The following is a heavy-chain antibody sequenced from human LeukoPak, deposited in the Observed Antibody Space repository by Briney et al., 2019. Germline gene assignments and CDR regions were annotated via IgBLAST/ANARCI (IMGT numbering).Heavy chain of an antibody. CDR3: ARDLNCGGDCYRANNNDY. D-gene: IGHD2-21*02. Sequence: SVKVSCKASGGTFSSYAISWVRQAPGQGLEWMGGIIPIFGTANYAQKLQGRVTITADESTSTAYMELSSLRSEDTAVYYCARDLNCGGDCYRANNNDYWGQGTLVTVSS. J-gene: IGHJ4*02. V-gene: IGHV1-69*13. CDR2: IIPIFGTA. CDR1: GGTFSSYA.